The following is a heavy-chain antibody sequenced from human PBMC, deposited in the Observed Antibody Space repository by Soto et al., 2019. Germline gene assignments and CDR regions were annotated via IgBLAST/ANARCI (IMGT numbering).Heavy chain of an antibody. CDR3: ARDKDRQQLGGNYYYMLDV. CDR1: GYTFTNYA. Sequence: GASVKVSCKASGYTFTNYAMHWVRQAPGQRLEWMGWINAGNGNTKYSQKFQGRVTITRDTSASTAYMELSSLRSDDTAVYYCARDKDRQQLGGNYYYMLDVWGQGTTVNV. CDR2: INAGNGNT. D-gene: IGHD3-3*02. V-gene: IGHV1-3*01. J-gene: IGHJ6*02.